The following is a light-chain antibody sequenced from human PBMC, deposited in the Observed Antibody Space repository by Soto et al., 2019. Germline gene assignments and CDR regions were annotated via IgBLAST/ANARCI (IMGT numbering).Light chain of an antibody. CDR1: SSNIGSNY. Sequence: QSVLTQPPSVSAAPGQKVIISCSGSSSNIGSNYVSWYQQLPGTAPKLLIYDKSERPSGIPDRFSASKSGTSATLGITGLQTGDEADYYCGAWDHSLNVGVFGGGTQLTVL. J-gene: IGLJ3*02. CDR3: GAWDHSLNVGV. CDR2: DKS. V-gene: IGLV1-51*01.